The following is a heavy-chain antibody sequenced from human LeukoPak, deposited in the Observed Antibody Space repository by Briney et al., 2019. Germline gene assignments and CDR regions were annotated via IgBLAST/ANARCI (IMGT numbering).Heavy chain of an antibody. J-gene: IGHJ4*02. D-gene: IGHD6-19*01. Sequence: GGSLGLSCAASEFTFSNDEINWVRQAPGKGLEWVSYSSSSGSTIYYADSVKGRFTISRDNAKNSLYLQMNSLRAEDTAVYYCARNRGLYRSGWYDFDYWGQGILVTVSS. CDR1: EFTFSNDE. V-gene: IGHV3-48*03. CDR2: SSSSGSTI. CDR3: ARNRGLYRSGWYDFDY.